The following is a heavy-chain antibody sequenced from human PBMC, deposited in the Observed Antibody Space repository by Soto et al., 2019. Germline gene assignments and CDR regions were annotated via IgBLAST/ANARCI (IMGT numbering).Heavy chain of an antibody. CDR3: ARDSSLAY. V-gene: IGHV1-18*04. J-gene: IGHJ4*02. CDR1: GYTFTSYG. CDR2: ISAYNGNT. Sequence: ASVKVSCKASGYTFTSYGISWVRQAPGQGLEWMGWISAYNGNTSYAPKFQGRLSMTRDTSTSTVYMELSSLRSDDTAVYYCARDSSLAYWGQGTLVTVSS.